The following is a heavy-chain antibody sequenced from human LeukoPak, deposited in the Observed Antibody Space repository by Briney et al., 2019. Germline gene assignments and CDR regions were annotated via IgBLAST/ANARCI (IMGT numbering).Heavy chain of an antibody. V-gene: IGHV4-59*08. Sequence: SETLSLTCTVSGGSISSYYWSWIRQPPGKGLERIGYIYYSGSTNYNPSLKSRVTISVDTSKNQFSLKLSSVTAADTAVYYCARQRYSYGYSDYWGQGTLVTVSS. CDR2: IYYSGST. J-gene: IGHJ4*02. D-gene: IGHD5-18*01. CDR3: ARQRYSYGYSDY. CDR1: GGSISSYY.